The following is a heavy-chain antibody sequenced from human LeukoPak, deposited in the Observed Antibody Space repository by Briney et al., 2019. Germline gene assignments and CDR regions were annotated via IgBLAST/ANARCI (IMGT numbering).Heavy chain of an antibody. CDR2: IYHSGST. V-gene: IGHV4-30-2*01. CDR3: ARSCSSTSCYDGRFDP. D-gene: IGHD2-2*01. J-gene: IGHJ5*02. CDR1: GGSISSGGHS. Sequence: PSQTLSLTCAVSGGSISSGGHSWSWIRQPPGKGLEWIGYIYHSGSTYYNPSLKSRVTISVDRSKSQFSLKLSSVTAADTAVYYCARSCSSTSCYDGRFDPWGQGTLVTVSS.